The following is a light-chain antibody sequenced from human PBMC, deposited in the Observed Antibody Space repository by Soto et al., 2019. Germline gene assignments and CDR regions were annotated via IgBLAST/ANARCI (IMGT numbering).Light chain of an antibody. V-gene: IGKV1-12*01. CDR2: GAS. CDR1: QDISTY. Sequence: DIQMTQSPSSVSASVGDRVTITCRASQDISTYLVWYQQKPGPAPNLLISGASSLQSGGPSRFRGSGSGTAFTLPITSLQPEDVATYYCQQANIFPLAFGQGTKVEIK. CDR3: QQANIFPLA. J-gene: IGKJ1*01.